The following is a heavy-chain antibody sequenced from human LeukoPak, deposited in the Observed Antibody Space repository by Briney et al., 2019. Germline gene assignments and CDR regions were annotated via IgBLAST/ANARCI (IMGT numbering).Heavy chain of an antibody. V-gene: IGHV1-3*01. Sequence: ASVKVSCKASGFTFTSYAMHWVRQAPGHRLEWVGWVNAGNGNTRYSQKFQDRVTISRDTSASTAYMELRSLRSDDTAVYYCARDWGEGYYDSSGLDAFDIWGQGTMVTVSS. CDR3: ARDWGEGYYDSSGLDAFDI. D-gene: IGHD3-22*01. J-gene: IGHJ3*02. CDR1: GFTFTSYA. CDR2: VNAGNGNT.